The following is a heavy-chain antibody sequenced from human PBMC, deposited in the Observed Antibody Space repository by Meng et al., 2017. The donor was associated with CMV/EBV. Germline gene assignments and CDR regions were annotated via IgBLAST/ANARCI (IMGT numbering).Heavy chain of an antibody. Sequence: QVQAVKVGTGVKKPGASGKVSCKASGYTFTSYGISWVRQAPGQGLEWMGWISAYNGNTNYAQKLQGRVTMTTDTSTSTAYMELRSLRSDDTAVYYCARNYYGSGSWFDPWGQGTLVTVSS. J-gene: IGHJ5*02. CDR1: GYTFTSYG. CDR3: ARNYYGSGSWFDP. D-gene: IGHD3-10*01. CDR2: ISAYNGNT. V-gene: IGHV1-18*01.